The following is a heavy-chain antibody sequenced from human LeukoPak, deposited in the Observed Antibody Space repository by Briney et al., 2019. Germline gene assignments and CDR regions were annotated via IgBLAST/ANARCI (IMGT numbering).Heavy chain of an antibody. CDR1: GFTFSTYA. V-gene: IGHV3-23*01. CDR3: AKEYSGSFSPFPSYFDY. J-gene: IGHJ4*02. D-gene: IGHD1-26*01. Sequence: GGSLRLSCAASGFTFSTYAMNWVRQAPGKGLEWVSAISGSGAKTYYADFVKGRFTISRDNSKNTLYLQMNSLRAEDTAVYYCAKEYSGSFSPFPSYFDYWGQGTLVTVSS. CDR2: ISGSGAKT.